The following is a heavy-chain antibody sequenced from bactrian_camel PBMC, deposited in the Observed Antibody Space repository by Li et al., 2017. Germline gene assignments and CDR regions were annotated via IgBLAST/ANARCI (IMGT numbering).Heavy chain of an antibody. CDR2: FDGHGAI. CDR1: GHTYSSNC. V-gene: IGHV3S53*01. Sequence: HVQLVESGGGSVQPGGSLRLSCGASGHTYSSNCTGWFRQAPGKEREGVADFDGHGAIKCADSVKGRFTISRDNAKNAVYLQMNSLKPEDTAVYYCAAGTSTGFPFRESAYPYWGQGTQVTVS. CDR3: AAGTSTGFPFRESAYPY. D-gene: IGHD5*01. J-gene: IGHJ4*01.